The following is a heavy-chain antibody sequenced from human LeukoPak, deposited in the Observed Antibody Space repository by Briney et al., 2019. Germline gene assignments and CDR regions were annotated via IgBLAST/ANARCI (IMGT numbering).Heavy chain of an antibody. V-gene: IGHV3-7*01. Sequence: PGGSLRLSCAASGFTFSSYWMNWVRQAPGKGLEWVVNIKQDGSEKYYVDSVKGRFTISRDNAKNSLFLQMNNVRTEDTAVYYCARETPVGYGVYWGQGTLVTVSS. J-gene: IGHJ4*02. CDR2: IKQDGSEK. CDR1: GFTFSSYW. CDR3: ARETPVGYGVY. D-gene: IGHD5-12*01.